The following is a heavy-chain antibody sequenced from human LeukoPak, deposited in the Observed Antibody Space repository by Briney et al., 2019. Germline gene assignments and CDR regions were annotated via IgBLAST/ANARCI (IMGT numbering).Heavy chain of an antibody. Sequence: PSETLSLTCTVSGGSISSYYWSWLRQSPGKALEWIGYIYYNGSPNYNPSLKSRVTISLNTSKNQFSLKLSSVTATDTAVYYCARHGSDWAFDFWGRGTLVTVSS. CDR3: ARHGSDWAFDF. CDR2: IYYNGSP. V-gene: IGHV4-59*08. CDR1: GGSISSYY. D-gene: IGHD6-19*01. J-gene: IGHJ4*02.